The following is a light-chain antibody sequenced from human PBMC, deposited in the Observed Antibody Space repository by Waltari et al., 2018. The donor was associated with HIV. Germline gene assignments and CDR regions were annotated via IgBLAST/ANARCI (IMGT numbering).Light chain of an antibody. J-gene: IGLJ3*02. CDR3: SSYTSGTTWV. CDR1: SSDIGGSNY. CDR2: EVS. Sequence: QSALTQPASVSGSPGQSITISCTGTSSDIGGSNYVSWHQHHPGRAPKLIIFEVSNRPSGVSNRFSGSKSGNTASLIISGLLAEDDADYYCSSYTSGTTWVFGGGTKLTVL. V-gene: IGLV2-14*01.